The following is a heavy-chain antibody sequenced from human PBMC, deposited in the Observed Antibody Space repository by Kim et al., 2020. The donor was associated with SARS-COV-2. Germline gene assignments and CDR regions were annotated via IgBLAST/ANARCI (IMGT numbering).Heavy chain of an antibody. CDR1: GGSISSSSYY. CDR2: IYYSGST. CDR3: ARGLYYYDSSGYVPFDY. V-gene: IGHV4-39*01. J-gene: IGHJ4*02. D-gene: IGHD3-22*01. Sequence: SETLSLTCTVSGGSISSSSYYWGWIRQPPGKGLEWIGSIYYSGSTYYNPSLKSRVTLSVDTSKNQFSLKLSSVTAADTAVYYCARGLYYYDSSGYVPFDYWGQWTLVTVSS.